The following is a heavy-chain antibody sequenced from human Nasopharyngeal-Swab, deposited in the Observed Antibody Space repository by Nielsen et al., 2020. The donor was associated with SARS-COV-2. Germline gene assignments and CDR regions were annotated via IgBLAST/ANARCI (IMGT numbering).Heavy chain of an antibody. Sequence: VESLKISCKGSGYSFPCYWIGWVRQMPGKGLEWMGIIYPGDSDTRYSPSFQGQITISADKSISTAYLQWSSLKASDTAMYYCARHVGVDSSGYYYAAGYWGQGTLVTVSS. CDR3: ARHVGVDSSGYYYAAGY. D-gene: IGHD3-22*01. CDR2: IYPGDSDT. V-gene: IGHV5-51*01. J-gene: IGHJ4*02. CDR1: GYSFPCYW.